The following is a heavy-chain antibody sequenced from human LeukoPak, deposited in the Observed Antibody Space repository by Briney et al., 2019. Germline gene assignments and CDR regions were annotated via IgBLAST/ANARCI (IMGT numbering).Heavy chain of an antibody. CDR3: ARDRGLRAYYFDY. V-gene: IGHV1-2*02. CDR1: GYTFTGYY. CDR2: INPNSGGT. J-gene: IGHJ4*02. Sequence: ASVKVSCKASGYTFTGYYIHWVRQAPGQGLEWMGWINPNSGGTNYAQKFQGRVTMTRDTSISTAYMELSRLRSDDTAVYYCARDRGLRAYYFDYWGQGTLVTVSS. D-gene: IGHD3-10*01.